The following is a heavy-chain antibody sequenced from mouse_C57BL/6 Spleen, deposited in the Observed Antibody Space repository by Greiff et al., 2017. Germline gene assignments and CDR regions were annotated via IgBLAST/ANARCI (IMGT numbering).Heavy chain of an antibody. CDR1: GYTFTSYW. V-gene: IGHV1-64*01. CDR2: IHPNSGST. D-gene: IGHD4-1*01. J-gene: IGHJ2*01. Sequence: QVQLQQSGAELVKPGASVKLSCKASGYTFTSYWMHWVKQRPGQGLEWIGMIHPNSGSTNYNEKFKSKATLTVDKSSSTAYMQLSSLTSEDAAVYYCARVLTGPYYLDYWGQGTTRTVSS. CDR3: ARVLTGPYYLDY.